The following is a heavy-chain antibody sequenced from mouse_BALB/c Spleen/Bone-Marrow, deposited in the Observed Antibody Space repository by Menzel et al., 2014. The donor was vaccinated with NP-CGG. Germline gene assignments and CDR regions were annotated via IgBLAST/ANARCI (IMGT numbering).Heavy chain of an antibody. CDR3: ARAGTFDY. J-gene: IGHJ2*01. D-gene: IGHD2-14*01. CDR2: IWAGGNT. CDR1: GLSLTSYG. Sequence: VQLQQSGPGLVAPSQSLSITCTVPGLSLTSYGVHWVRQPPGKGLEWLGVIWAGGNTNYNSALMSRLSISKDNSKSQVFLKMNSLQTDDTAMYYCARAGTFDYWGQGTTLTVSS. V-gene: IGHV2-9*02.